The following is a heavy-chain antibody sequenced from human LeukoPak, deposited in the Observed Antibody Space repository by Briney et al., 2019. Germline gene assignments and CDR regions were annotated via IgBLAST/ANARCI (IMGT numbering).Heavy chain of an antibody. CDR3: ARAKQWNYYFDY. CDR2: ISESSTYI. V-gene: IGHV3-21*01. J-gene: IGHJ4*02. D-gene: IGHD6-19*01. Sequence: PGGSLRLSCAASGFTFSTYSMNWVRQAPGKGLEWVASISESSTYIYSADSIKGRFTISRDNAKNSLYLQTNSLRVEDTALYYCARAKQWNYYFDYWGQGTLVTVSS. CDR1: GFTFSTYS.